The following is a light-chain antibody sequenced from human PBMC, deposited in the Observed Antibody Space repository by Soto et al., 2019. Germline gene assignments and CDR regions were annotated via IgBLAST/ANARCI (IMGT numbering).Light chain of an antibody. Sequence: EIVMTQSPGTLSLSPGERATLSCRASQSVSSSYLAWYQQKPGQAPRLLIYGASSRATGIPDRFSGSGSGTDFTLTINSLQSEDFAVYYCQQYNNWPRTFGQGTKVDI. CDR3: QQYNNWPRT. J-gene: IGKJ1*01. CDR2: GAS. CDR1: QSVSSSY. V-gene: IGKV3-20*01.